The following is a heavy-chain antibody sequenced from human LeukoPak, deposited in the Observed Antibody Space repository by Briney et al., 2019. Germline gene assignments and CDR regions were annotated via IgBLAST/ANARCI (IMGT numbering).Heavy chain of an antibody. D-gene: IGHD5-12*01. J-gene: IGHJ3*02. CDR2: INPNTGGT. CDR3: AREMSVPTTQRAFEI. Sequence: GASVKVSCKASGYTFTGYYMHWVRQAPGQGLEWMGWINPNTGGTNYAQKFQDWVTMTRDPSISTAYMELTRLRSDDTAVYYCAREMSVPTTQRAFEIWGQGTMVTVSS. CDR1: GYTFTGYY. V-gene: IGHV1-2*04.